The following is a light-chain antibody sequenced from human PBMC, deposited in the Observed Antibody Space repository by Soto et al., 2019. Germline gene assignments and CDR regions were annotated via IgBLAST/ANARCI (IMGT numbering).Light chain of an antibody. Sequence: EIGFTQFPDTLCLSPGERATLSCRASQSVSNNYLAWYQQKPGQAPRLLIYGASNRATGIPDRFSGSGSGTDFTLTISRLEPEDFAVYYCQQYGSSGTFGQGTKVDIK. CDR1: QSVSNNY. CDR2: GAS. J-gene: IGKJ1*01. CDR3: QQYGSSGT. V-gene: IGKV3-20*01.